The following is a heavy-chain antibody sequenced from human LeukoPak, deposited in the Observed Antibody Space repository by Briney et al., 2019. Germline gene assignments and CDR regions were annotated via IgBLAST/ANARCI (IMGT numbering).Heavy chain of an antibody. J-gene: IGHJ4*02. CDR3: ARERNLEIAVAGTIFDY. CDR1: GFTVSSNY. D-gene: IGHD6-19*01. V-gene: IGHV3-66*01. CDR2: IYSGGST. Sequence: GGSLRLSCAASGFTVSSNYMSWVRQAPGKGLEWVSVIYSGGSTYYADSVKGRFTISRDNSKNTLYLQMKSLRAEDTAVYYCARERNLEIAVAGTIFDYWGQGTLVTVSS.